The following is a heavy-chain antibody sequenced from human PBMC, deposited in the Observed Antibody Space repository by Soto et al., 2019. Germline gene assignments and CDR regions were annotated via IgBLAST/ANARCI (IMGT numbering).Heavy chain of an antibody. J-gene: IGHJ3*02. CDR3: ARGEDCTNGGCFHAFDI. CDR2: IYYSGST. V-gene: IGHV4-59*01. Sequence: SETLSLTCTVSGGSISSYYWSWIRQPPGKGLEWIGYIYYSGSTNYNPSLKSRVTISVDTSKNQFSLKLSSVTAADTAVYYCARGEDCTNGGCFHAFDIWGQGTMVTVSS. D-gene: IGHD2-8*01. CDR1: GGSISSYY.